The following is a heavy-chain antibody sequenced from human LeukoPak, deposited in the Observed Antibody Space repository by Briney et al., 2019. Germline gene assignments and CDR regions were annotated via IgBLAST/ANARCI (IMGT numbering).Heavy chain of an antibody. D-gene: IGHD3-9*01. Sequence: ASVRVSCKASGGTFSSYAISWVRQAPGQGLEWRGRIIPILGIANYAQKFQGRVTISADKSTSTAYMELSSLRSEDTAVYYCARSPYDILIGYYSAWGRGTLVTVSS. J-gene: IGHJ4*02. V-gene: IGHV1-69*10. CDR1: GGTFSSYA. CDR2: IIPILGIA. CDR3: ARSPYDILIGYYSA.